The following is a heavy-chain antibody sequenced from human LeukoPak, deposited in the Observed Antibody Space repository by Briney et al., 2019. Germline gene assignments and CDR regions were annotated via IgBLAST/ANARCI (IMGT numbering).Heavy chain of an antibody. CDR1: GGSFSGYY. J-gene: IGHJ4*02. CDR2: INHSGST. D-gene: IGHD4-23*01. V-gene: IGHV4-34*01. Sequence: SETLSLTCAVYGGSFSGYYWSWIRQPPGKGLEWIGEINHSGSTNYNPSLKSRATISVDTSKNQFSLKLSSVTAADTAVYYCARTTVVTPFDYWGQGTLVTVSS. CDR3: ARTTVVTPFDY.